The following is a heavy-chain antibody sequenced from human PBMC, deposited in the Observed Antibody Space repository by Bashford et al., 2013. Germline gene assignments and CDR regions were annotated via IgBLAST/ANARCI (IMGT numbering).Heavy chain of an antibody. CDR2: INPNSGGT. V-gene: IGHV1-2*02. CDR1: GYTFTGYY. J-gene: IGHJ4*02. CDR3: ARVDFGGYDADY. Sequence: VASVKVSCKASGYTFTGYYVHWVRQAPGQGLEWMGWINPNSGGTNYAQKFQGRVTMTRDTSISTAYMELSRLRSDDTAVYYCARVDFGGYDADYWGQGTLVTVSS. D-gene: IGHD5-12*01.